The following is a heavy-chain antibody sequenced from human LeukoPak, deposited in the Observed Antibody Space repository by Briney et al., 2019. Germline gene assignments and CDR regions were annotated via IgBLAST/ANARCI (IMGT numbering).Heavy chain of an antibody. CDR3: ARSYNWNDGPFDY. V-gene: IGHV4-4*07. CDR2: VYISGRT. Sequence: PSETLSLTCSVSGVSVSTYYWSWIRQPAGKGLEWIGRVYISGRTNYNPSLKSRVTISVGTSKNQFSLKLSSVTAADTAVYYCARSYNWNDGPFDYWGQGTLVTVSS. J-gene: IGHJ4*02. D-gene: IGHD1-1*01. CDR1: GVSVSTYY.